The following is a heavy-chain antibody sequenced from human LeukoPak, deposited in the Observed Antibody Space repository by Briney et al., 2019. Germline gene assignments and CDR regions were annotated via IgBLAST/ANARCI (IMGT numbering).Heavy chain of an antibody. CDR3: ARDIPYSGYDFDY. J-gene: IGHJ4*02. Sequence: GASVKVSCKASGYTFSAYYMHWVRQAPGQGLEWMGWIHPNNGNTNYTQKLQGRVTMTTDTSTSTAYMELRSLRSDDTAVYYCARDIPYSGYDFDYWGQGTLVTVSS. CDR1: GYTFSAYY. CDR2: IHPNNGNT. D-gene: IGHD5-12*01. V-gene: IGHV1-18*04.